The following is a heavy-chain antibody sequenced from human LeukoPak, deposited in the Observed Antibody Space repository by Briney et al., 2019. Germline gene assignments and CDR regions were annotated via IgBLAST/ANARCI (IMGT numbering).Heavy chain of an antibody. D-gene: IGHD6-19*01. CDR1: GYTFTSYG. CDR2: ISAYNGNT. J-gene: IGHJ4*02. Sequence: GASVKVSCTASGYTFTSYGVSWVRQAPGQGLEWMGWISAYNGNTNYAQKLQGRVTMTTDTSMSTAYMELRSLRSDDTAVYYCARGEHSSGWYGDVYWGQGTLVTVSS. CDR3: ARGEHSSGWYGDVY. V-gene: IGHV1-18*01.